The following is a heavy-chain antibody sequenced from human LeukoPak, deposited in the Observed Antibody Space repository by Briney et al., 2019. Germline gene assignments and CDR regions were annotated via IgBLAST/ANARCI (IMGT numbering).Heavy chain of an antibody. J-gene: IGHJ4*02. Sequence: GGSLRLSCAASGFIFSNYVMNWARQAPGKGLEWVAIISYDGSNKYYADSVKGRFTISRDNSKNTVYLQMNSLRAEDTAVYYCAKDTYSSSPYYFDYWGQGTLVTVSS. CDR1: GFIFSNYV. V-gene: IGHV3-30-3*01. CDR2: ISYDGSNK. CDR3: AKDTYSSSPYYFDY. D-gene: IGHD6-6*01.